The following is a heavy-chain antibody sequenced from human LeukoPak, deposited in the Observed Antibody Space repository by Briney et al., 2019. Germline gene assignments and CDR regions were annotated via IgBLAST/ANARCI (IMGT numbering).Heavy chain of an antibody. J-gene: IGHJ3*02. CDR1: GFTFSSYA. V-gene: IGHV3-23*01. CDR2: ISGSGGST. CDR3: AKGGGSSWYVPPDAFDI. D-gene: IGHD6-13*01. Sequence: PGGSLRLSCAASGFTFSSYAMSWVRQAPGRGLEWVSAISGSGGSTYYADSVKGRFTISRDNSKNTLYLQMNSLRAEDTAVYYCAKGGGSSWYVPPDAFDIWGQGTMVTVSS.